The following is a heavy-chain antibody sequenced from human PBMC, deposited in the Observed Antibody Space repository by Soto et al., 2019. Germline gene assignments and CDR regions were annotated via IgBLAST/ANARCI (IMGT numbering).Heavy chain of an antibody. V-gene: IGHV3-66*01. CDR3: ARDRHCSGGTCFYYGMDV. CDR2: IYNGGST. CDR1: GFTVSIQY. J-gene: IGHJ6*02. Sequence: EVQLVESGGGLVQPGGSLRLSCAASGFTVSIQYMSWVRQAPGKGLEWVSIIYNGGSTYYADSVKGRFTISRANSKHSLYLQMNSLRVEDTAVYDCARDRHCSGGTCFYYGMDVWGQGTTVIVSS. D-gene: IGHD2-15*01.